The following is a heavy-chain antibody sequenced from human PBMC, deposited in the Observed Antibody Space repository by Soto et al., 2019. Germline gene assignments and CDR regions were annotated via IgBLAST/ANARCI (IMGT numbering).Heavy chain of an antibody. CDR3: ARGKATMTRPLDY. J-gene: IGHJ4*02. CDR2: INHSGST. V-gene: IGHV4-34*01. CDR1: GGSFSGYY. D-gene: IGHD3-22*01. Sequence: QVQLQQWGAGLLKPSETLSLTCAVYGGSFSGYYWSWIRQPPGKGLEWIGEINHSGSTNYNPSLKSRVTISVDTSKNQFSLKLSSVTAADTAVYYCARGKATMTRPLDYWGQATLVTVSS.